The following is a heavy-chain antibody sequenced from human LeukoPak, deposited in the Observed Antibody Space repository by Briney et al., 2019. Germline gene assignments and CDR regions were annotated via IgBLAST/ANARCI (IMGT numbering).Heavy chain of an antibody. CDR2: IKSKTDGGTT. Sequence: GGSLRLSCAASGFAFSNAWMSWVRQAPGKGLEWVGHIKSKTDGGTTDYAAPVKGRFTISRDDSKNTLYLQMDSLKTEDTAVYYCTTEAGDDWGQGTLVTVSS. V-gene: IGHV3-15*01. J-gene: IGHJ4*02. CDR3: TTEAGDD. D-gene: IGHD5-24*01. CDR1: GFAFSNAW.